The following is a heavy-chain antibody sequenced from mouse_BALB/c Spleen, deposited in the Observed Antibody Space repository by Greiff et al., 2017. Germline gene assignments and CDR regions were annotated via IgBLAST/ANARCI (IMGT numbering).Heavy chain of an antibody. CDR3: ARGRDYGSSAMDY. D-gene: IGHD1-1*01. CDR1: GFTFSSYA. V-gene: IGHV5-6-5*01. Sequence: EVMLVESGGGLVKPGGSLKLSCAASGFTFSSYAMSWVRQTPEKRLEWVASISSGGSTYYPDSVKGRFTISRDNARNILYLQMSSLRSEDTAMYYCARGRDYGSSAMDYWGQGTSVTVSS. CDR2: ISSGGST. J-gene: IGHJ4*01.